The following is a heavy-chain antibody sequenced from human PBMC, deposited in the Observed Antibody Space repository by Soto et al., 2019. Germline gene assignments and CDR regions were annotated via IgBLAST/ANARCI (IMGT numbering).Heavy chain of an antibody. Sequence: SETLSLTCTVSGGSISSYYWSWIRQPPGKGLEWIGYIYYSGSTNYNPSLKSRVTISVDTSKNQFSLKLSSVTAADTAVYYCASTNDFWSGTHAFAISGQGTMVTVSS. CDR2: IYYSGST. V-gene: IGHV4-59*01. D-gene: IGHD3-3*01. CDR3: ASTNDFWSGTHAFAI. CDR1: GGSISSYY. J-gene: IGHJ3*02.